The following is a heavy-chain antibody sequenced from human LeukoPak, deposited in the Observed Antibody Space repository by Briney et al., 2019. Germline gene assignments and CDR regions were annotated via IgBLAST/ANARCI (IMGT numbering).Heavy chain of an antibody. J-gene: IGHJ4*02. CDR2: VYFRGAT. Sequence: SETLSLTCTVSGGSISNTRYFWGWIRQPPGKGLEWIGSVYFRGATYYNPSLKSRVTMSVDTSKNQCSLKLSSVTAADTARYYCARRVREQWLDRAYYFDYWGQGTLVTVSA. CDR1: GGSISNTRYF. D-gene: IGHD6-19*01. CDR3: ARRVREQWLDRAYYFDY. V-gene: IGHV4-39*01.